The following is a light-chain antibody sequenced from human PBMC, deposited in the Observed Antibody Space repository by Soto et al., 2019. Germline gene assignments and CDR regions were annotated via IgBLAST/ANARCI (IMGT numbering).Light chain of an antibody. V-gene: IGKV1-39*01. CDR1: QSISSY. CDR3: QQSYSTPQT. CDR2: AAS. J-gene: IGKJ3*01. Sequence: DIQMTQSPSSLYASVGDRVTITCRASQSISSYLNWYQQKPGKAPKLLIYAASSLQSGVPSRFSGSGSGTDFPLTISSLQPEDFATYYCQQSYSTPQTFGPGTKVDIK.